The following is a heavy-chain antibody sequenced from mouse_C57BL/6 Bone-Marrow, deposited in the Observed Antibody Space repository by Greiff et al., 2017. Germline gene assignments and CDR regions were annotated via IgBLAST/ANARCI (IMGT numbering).Heavy chain of an antibody. CDR1: GYSITSGYY. J-gene: IGHJ2*01. CDR2: ISYDGSN. Sequence: EVKLQESGPGLVKPSQSLSLTCSVTGYSITSGYYWNWLRQFPGNKLEWMGYISYDGSNNYNPSLKNRISITRDTSKNQLFLKLNSVTTEDTATYYCASRENYFDYWGQGTTLTVSS. D-gene: IGHD3-3*01. V-gene: IGHV3-6*01. CDR3: ASRENYFDY.